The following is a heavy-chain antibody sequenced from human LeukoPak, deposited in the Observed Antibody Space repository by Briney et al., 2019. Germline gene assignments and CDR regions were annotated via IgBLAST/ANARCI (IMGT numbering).Heavy chain of an antibody. Sequence: SVKVSCKASGGTFISYAISWMRQAPGQGLEWMGGIIPIFGTANYAQKFQGRVTITADESTSTAYMELSSLRSEDTAVYYCARDHPLTYGDNWFDPRGQGTLVTVSS. V-gene: IGHV1-69*01. CDR3: ARDHPLTYGDNWFDP. J-gene: IGHJ5*02. D-gene: IGHD4-17*01. CDR2: IIPIFGTA. CDR1: GGTFISYA.